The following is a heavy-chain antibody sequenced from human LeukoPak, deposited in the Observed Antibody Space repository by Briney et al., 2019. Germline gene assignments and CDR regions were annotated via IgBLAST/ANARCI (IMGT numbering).Heavy chain of an antibody. D-gene: IGHD1-1*01. CDR1: GFTFDDYG. V-gene: IGHV3-20*04. J-gene: IGHJ1*01. Sequence: GGPLRLSCAASGFTFDDYGMTWVRKVPGKGLEWIAEINWIGDTTRYGDSVKGRFTISRDNAKNSLDLQINSLRVEDTAFYYCAANPPGRTYLQDWGQGTLVTVSS. CDR2: INWIGDTT. CDR3: AANPPGRTYLQD.